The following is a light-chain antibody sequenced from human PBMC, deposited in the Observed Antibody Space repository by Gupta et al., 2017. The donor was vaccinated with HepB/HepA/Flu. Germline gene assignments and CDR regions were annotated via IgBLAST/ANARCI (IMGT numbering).Light chain of an antibody. Sequence: EIVLTQSPATLSLSPGERATLSSRASQSVSSYLAWYQQKPGQAPRLLIYDASNRATGIPARFSGSGAGTDVTLTISSREPEDFAVYYCQQRSNWPPPYTFGQGTKLEIK. V-gene: IGKV3-11*01. J-gene: IGKJ2*01. CDR2: DAS. CDR1: QSVSSY. CDR3: QQRSNWPPPYT.